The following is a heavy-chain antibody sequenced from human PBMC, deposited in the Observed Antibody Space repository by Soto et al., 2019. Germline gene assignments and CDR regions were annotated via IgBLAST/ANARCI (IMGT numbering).Heavy chain of an antibody. J-gene: IGHJ6*02. Sequence: GGSLRLSCSASGFTFSSYAMHWVRQAPGKGLEYVSAISSNGGSTYYADSVKGRFTISRDNSKNTLYLQMNSLRAEDTAVYYCARDREWLVLGYYFYGMDVWGQGTTVTVS. D-gene: IGHD6-19*01. CDR2: ISSNGGST. CDR3: ARDREWLVLGYYFYGMDV. V-gene: IGHV3-64*04. CDR1: GFTFSSYA.